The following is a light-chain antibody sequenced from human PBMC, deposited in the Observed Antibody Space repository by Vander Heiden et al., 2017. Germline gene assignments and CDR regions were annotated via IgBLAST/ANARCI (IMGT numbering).Light chain of an antibody. V-gene: IGKV4-1*01. CDR2: WAS. CDR3: QQYFTTPWT. J-gene: IGKJ1*01. CDR1: QSLFYSSNNQNF. Sequence: DVVMTQSPDSLAVSLGERATINCKSSQSLFYSSNNQNFLAWYQQRPGQPPKLLFYWASTREFGVPDRLSGSGSGTDFTLTISSLQTEDVGIYFCQQYFTTPWTFGPGTKVEV.